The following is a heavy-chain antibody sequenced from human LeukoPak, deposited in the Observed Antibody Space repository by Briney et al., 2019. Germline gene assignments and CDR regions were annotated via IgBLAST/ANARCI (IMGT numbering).Heavy chain of an antibody. J-gene: IGHJ4*02. CDR1: GGSFSDYY. Sequence: SETLSLTCAVYGGSFSDYYWSWIRQPPGKGLEWIAEINHSGSTKYNPSLKSRVTISIDTSKNQFSLKLTSVTAADTAVYYCAAVPESYYTVYYFNYWGQGTLVTVSS. CDR2: INHSGST. D-gene: IGHD3-10*01. CDR3: AAVPESYYTVYYFNY. V-gene: IGHV4-34*01.